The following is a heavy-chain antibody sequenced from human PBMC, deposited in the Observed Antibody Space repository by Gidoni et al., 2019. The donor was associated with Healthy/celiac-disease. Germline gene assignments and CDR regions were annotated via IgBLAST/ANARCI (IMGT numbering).Heavy chain of an antibody. J-gene: IGHJ4*03. CDR1: RFTFSSYR. CDR3: ARGHSGSYFDY. V-gene: IGHV3-21*01. CDR2: ISSSSSYI. Sequence: EVQLLASGGGLVKPGGSLRLPCAASRFTFSSYRMNWVRQAHGKGLAWFSSISSSSSYIYYADSVKGRFTISRDNAKNSLYLQMNSLRAEDTAVYYCARGHSGSYFDYWGQGTLVTVSS. D-gene: IGHD1-26*01.